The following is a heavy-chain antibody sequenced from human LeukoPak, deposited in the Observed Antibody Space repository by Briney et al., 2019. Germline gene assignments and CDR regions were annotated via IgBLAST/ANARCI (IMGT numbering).Heavy chain of an antibody. J-gene: IGHJ4*02. CDR2: IYYSGST. Sequence: SQTLSLTCTVSGGSISSGSYYWSWIRQPPGKGLEWNGYIYYSGSTNYNPSLKSRVTISVDTSKNQFSLKLSSVTAADTAVYYCARWLGKGYSYGTGSFDYWGQGTLVTVPS. V-gene: IGHV4-61*01. D-gene: IGHD5-18*01. CDR1: GGSISSGSYY. CDR3: ARWLGKGYSYGTGSFDY.